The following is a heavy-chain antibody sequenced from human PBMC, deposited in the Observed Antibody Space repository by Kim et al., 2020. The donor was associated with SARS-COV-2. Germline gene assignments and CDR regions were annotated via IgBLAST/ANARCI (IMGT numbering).Heavy chain of an antibody. CDR1: GGSISSGGYY. Sequence: SETLSLTCTVSGGSISSGGYYWSWIRQHPGKGLEWIGYIYYSGSTYYNPSLKSRVTISLDTSKNQFSLKLSSVTAADTAVYYCARDHGDSALDYWGQGTLVTVSS. D-gene: IGHD4-17*01. CDR2: IYYSGST. V-gene: IGHV4-31*03. CDR3: ARDHGDSALDY. J-gene: IGHJ4*02.